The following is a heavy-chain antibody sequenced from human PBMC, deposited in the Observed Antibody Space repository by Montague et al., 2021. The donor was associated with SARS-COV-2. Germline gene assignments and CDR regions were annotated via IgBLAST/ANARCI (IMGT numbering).Heavy chain of an antibody. CDR1: GFSLDTSGEA. V-gene: IGHV2-5*01. D-gene: IGHD1-14*01. J-gene: IGHJ2*01. CDR2: IYWYDEG. Sequence: PALVKPTQTLTLTCTFSGFSLDTSGEAVGWIRQPPGKALEWLAVIYWYDEGRYSPSLKSRLTIRKGTSKNQVVLTMTNMDPVDTATYFCEHCLHRGAANWSFDFWGRGTLVTVSS. CDR3: EHCLHRGAANWSFDF.